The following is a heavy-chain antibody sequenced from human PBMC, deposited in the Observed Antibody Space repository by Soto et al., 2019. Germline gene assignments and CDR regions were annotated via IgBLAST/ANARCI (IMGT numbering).Heavy chain of an antibody. V-gene: IGHV1-18*04. CDR2: ISPYNGNT. Sequence: ASVKGSCKASGYTFITYGINWVRQAPGQGLEWMGWISPYNGNTKYLPKLQDRVTMTADTSTTTVYMEVKSLRSDDTAVYYCARDAESGTYYNNWFDPWGQGTLVTVSS. CDR1: GYTFITYG. J-gene: IGHJ5*02. D-gene: IGHD1-26*01. CDR3: ARDAESGTYYNNWFDP.